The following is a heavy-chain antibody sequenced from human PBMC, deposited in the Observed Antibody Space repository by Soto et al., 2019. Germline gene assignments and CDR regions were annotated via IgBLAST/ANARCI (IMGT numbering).Heavy chain of an antibody. CDR3: AKNSMEVTPWYWYFDL. Sequence: GGSLRLSCAASGFTFDDYAMHWVRQAPGKGLEWVSGISWNSGSIGYADSVKGRFTISRDNAKNSLYLQMNSLRAEDTALYYCAKNSMEVTPWYWYFDLWGRGTLVTVSS. J-gene: IGHJ2*01. CDR2: ISWNSGSI. V-gene: IGHV3-9*01. D-gene: IGHD2-21*02. CDR1: GFTFDDYA.